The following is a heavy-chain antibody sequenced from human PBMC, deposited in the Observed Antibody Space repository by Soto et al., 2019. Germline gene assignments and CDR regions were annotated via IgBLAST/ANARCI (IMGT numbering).Heavy chain of an antibody. CDR1: GFTFGSYA. CDR3: AKVKTSYYFHY. J-gene: IGHJ4*02. V-gene: IGHV3-23*01. CDR2: ISSSGGST. Sequence: PGGSLRLSCAASGFTFGSYAMSWVRRAPGRGLEWVSGISSSGGSTYYADSVSGRFTISRDNSKNTLHLQMDSLRAEDTALYYCAKVKTSYYFHYWGQGTLVTVSS.